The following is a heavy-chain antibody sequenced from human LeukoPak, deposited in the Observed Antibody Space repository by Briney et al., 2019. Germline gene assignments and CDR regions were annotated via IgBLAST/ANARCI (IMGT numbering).Heavy chain of an antibody. Sequence: PGGSLRLSCAASGFTFSSYWMHWVRQAPGKGLVWVSRINSDGSSTSYADSVKGRFTISRDNSKNTLYLQMNSLRAEDTAVYYCAKVGQDPPKTYYYGSGTLGAFDIWGQGTMVTVSS. J-gene: IGHJ3*02. CDR1: GFTFSSYW. CDR3: AKVGQDPPKTYYYGSGTLGAFDI. D-gene: IGHD3-10*01. CDR2: INSDGSST. V-gene: IGHV3-74*01.